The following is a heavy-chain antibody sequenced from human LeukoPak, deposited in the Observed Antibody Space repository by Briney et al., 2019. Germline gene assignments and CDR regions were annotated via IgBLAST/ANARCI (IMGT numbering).Heavy chain of an antibody. CDR3: AREEASSWYH. CDR2: IYYSGST. CDR1: GGSISSSSYY. J-gene: IGHJ5*02. D-gene: IGHD6-13*01. V-gene: IGHV4-39*07. Sequence: SETLSLTCTVSGGSISSSSYYWGWIRQPPGKGLEWIGSIYYSGSTYYNPSLKSRVTISVDTSKNQFSLKLSSVTAADTAVYYCAREEASSWYHWGQGTLVTVSS.